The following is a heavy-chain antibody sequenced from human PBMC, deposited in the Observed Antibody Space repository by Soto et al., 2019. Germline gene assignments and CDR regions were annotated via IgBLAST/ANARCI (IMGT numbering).Heavy chain of an antibody. D-gene: IGHD3-3*01. Sequence: GGSLRLSCAASGFTFSSYAMSWVRQAPGKGLEWVSAISGSGGSTYYTDSVKGRFTISRDNSKNTLYLQMNSLRAEDTAVYYCAKGGLFSRPAHGYYYYMDVWGKGTTVTVSS. CDR1: GFTFSSYA. CDR2: ISGSGGST. J-gene: IGHJ6*03. V-gene: IGHV3-23*01. CDR3: AKGGLFSRPAHGYYYYMDV.